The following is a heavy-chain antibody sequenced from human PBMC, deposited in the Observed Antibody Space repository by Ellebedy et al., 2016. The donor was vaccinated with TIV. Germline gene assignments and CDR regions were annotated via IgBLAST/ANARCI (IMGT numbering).Heavy chain of an antibody. Sequence: SETLSLXXTVSGGSISSGDYYWSWIRQPPGKVLEWIGYIYYSGSTYYNPSLKSRVTISVDTSKNQFSLKLSSVTAADTAVYYCARINRYFDWLSPPDYWGQGTLVTVSS. CDR3: ARINRYFDWLSPPDY. V-gene: IGHV4-30-4*01. CDR1: GGSISSGDYY. D-gene: IGHD3-9*01. J-gene: IGHJ4*02. CDR2: IYYSGST.